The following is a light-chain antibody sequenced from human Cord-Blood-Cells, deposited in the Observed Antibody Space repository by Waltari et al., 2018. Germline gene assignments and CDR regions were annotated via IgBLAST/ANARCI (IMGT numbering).Light chain of an antibody. Sequence: QSVLTPPPSVSGAPGQRVTISCTGSSSNIGAGYHDHWYQQHPGTAPKLRIYGNSNRPSGVPDRFSGSKSGTTASLVITRLQAEDEADYYCQSYYSSLSRVFGGGTKLTVL. CDR3: QSYYSSLSRV. V-gene: IGLV1-40*01. CDR2: GNS. J-gene: IGLJ3*02. CDR1: SSNIGAGYH.